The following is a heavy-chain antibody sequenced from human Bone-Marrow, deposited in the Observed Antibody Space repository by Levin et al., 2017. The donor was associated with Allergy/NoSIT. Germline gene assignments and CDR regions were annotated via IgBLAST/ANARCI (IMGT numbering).Heavy chain of an antibody. V-gene: IGHV3-49*02. D-gene: IGHD6-13*01. J-gene: IGHJ4*02. CDR3: ARAGSSWFFDW. CDR2: SRSKTFAGTR. CDR1: GFNFADYP. Sequence: GESLKISCSASGFNFADYPMSWVRQAPGKGLEWVGFSRSKTFAGTREYAASVKGRFTISRDESKNIAYLQMNNLKIEDTGIYYCARAGSSWFFDWWGQGTLVTVSS.